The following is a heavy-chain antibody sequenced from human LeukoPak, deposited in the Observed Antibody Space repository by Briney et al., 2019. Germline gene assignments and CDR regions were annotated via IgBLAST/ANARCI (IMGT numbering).Heavy chain of an antibody. CDR1: GGSISSSNW. J-gene: IGHJ6*04. CDR3: ARTPFIAVAYGMDV. CDR2: IYHSGST. V-gene: IGHV4-4*02. Sequence: SETLSLTCAVSGGSISSSNWWSWVRQPPGKGLEWIGEIYHSGSTNYNPSLESRVTISVDKSKNQFSLKLSSVTAADTAVYYCARTPFIAVAYGMDVWGKGTTVTVSS. D-gene: IGHD6-19*01.